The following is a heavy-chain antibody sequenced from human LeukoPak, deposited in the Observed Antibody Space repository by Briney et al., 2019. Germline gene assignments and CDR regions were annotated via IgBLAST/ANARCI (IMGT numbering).Heavy chain of an antibody. D-gene: IGHD5-18*01. Sequence: GGSLRLSCAASGFTVSSNYMSWVRQAPGKGLEWVANIKQDGSEKYYVDSVKGRFTVSRDNAKNSLYLQMNSLRAEDTAVYYCARDLRGYSYGSAYWGQGTLVTVSS. CDR3: ARDLRGYSYGSAY. V-gene: IGHV3-7*01. J-gene: IGHJ4*02. CDR2: IKQDGSEK. CDR1: GFTVSSNY.